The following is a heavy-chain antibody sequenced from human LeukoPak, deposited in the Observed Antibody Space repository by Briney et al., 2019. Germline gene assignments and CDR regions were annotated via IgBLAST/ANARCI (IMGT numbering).Heavy chain of an antibody. Sequence: GGSPRLSCAASGYTLDDYGMSWVRQAPGKGLEWVSGINWNGGSTGYADSVKGRFTISRDNAKNSLYLQMNSLRAEDTALYYCARGENFWSGYYTSWFDPWGQGTLVTVSS. CDR2: INWNGGST. CDR3: ARGENFWSGYYTSWFDP. CDR1: GYTLDDYG. J-gene: IGHJ5*02. D-gene: IGHD3-3*01. V-gene: IGHV3-20*04.